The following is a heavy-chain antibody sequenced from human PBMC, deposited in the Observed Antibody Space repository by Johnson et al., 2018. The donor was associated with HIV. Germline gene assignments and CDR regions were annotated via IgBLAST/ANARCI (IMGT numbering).Heavy chain of an antibody. CDR1: GFTFSSYG. V-gene: IGHV3-30*18. J-gene: IGHJ3*02. CDR3: AKDELGMGIGGAFDI. Sequence: QVQLMESGGGVVQPGRSLRLSCAASGFTFSSYGMHWVRQAPGKGLEWVAVISYDGSNKYYADSVKGRFTISRDNSKNTLYLQMNSLRAEDTAVDYCAKDELGMGIGGAFDIWGQGTMVTVSS. CDR2: ISYDGSNK. D-gene: IGHD3-3*01.